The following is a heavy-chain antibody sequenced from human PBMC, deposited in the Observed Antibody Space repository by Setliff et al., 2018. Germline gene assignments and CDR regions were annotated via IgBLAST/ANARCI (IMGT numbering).Heavy chain of an antibody. V-gene: IGHV1-3*01. CDR2: INAGNGNT. CDR1: GYTFTSYA. J-gene: IGHJ5*02. D-gene: IGHD6-13*01. CDR3: ARDRAYSSSWFLWFDP. Sequence: ASVKVSCKASGYTFTSYAMHWVRQAPGQRLEWMGWINAGNGNTKYSQKFQGRVTITRDTSASTAYMELSSLRSEDTAVYYCARDRAYSSSWFLWFDPWGQGTLVAVSS.